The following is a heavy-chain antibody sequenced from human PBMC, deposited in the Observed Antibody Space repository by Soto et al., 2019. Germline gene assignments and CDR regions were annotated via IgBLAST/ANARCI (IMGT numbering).Heavy chain of an antibody. J-gene: IGHJ3*02. Sequence: GGSLRLSCAASGFTFSNAWMNWVRQAPGKGLEWVGRIKSKTDGGTTDYAAPVKGRFTISRDDSKNTLYLQMNSLKTEDTAVYYCTTGDQYLGYSSSWHPLWAFDIWGQGTMVTVSS. CDR2: IKSKTDGGTT. D-gene: IGHD6-13*01. CDR1: GFTFSNAW. V-gene: IGHV3-15*07. CDR3: TTGDQYLGYSSSWHPLWAFDI.